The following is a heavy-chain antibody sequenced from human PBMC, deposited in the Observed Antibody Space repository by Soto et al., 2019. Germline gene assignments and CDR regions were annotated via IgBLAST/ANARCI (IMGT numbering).Heavy chain of an antibody. Sequence: EVQLVESGGGLVQPGGSLRLSCVASGFTFSSYGMDWVRQAPGKALEWVSYITGSSTNIHYADSVQGRFTISRDNDKNSLYLQMNSLRAEDTAVYYCVRDKGSPNWHSFDYWGHGILVTVSS. D-gene: IGHD2-2*01. V-gene: IGHV3-48*01. CDR1: GFTFSSYG. J-gene: IGHJ4*01. CDR2: ITGSSTNI. CDR3: VRDKGSPNWHSFDY.